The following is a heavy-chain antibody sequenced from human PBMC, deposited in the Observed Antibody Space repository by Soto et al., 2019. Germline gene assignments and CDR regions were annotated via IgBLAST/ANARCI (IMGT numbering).Heavy chain of an antibody. Sequence: SETLSLTCSVSGGTISSGYYFWSWVRPPPWQGREWIGSIFYTGSSYYSPSLKVGASMAMSTSKNLFSLSLRSLTATDTSVYFCARVNDTLYRHYYFGYLGQGXPVTVFS. D-gene: IGHD1-1*01. CDR2: IFYTGSS. V-gene: IGHV4-30-4*01. CDR3: ARVNDTLYRHYYFGY. J-gene: IGHJ4*02. CDR1: GGTISSGYYF.